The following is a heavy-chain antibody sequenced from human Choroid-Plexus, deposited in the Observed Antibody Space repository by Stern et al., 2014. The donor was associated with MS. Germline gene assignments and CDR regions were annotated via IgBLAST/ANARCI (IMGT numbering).Heavy chain of an antibody. Sequence: VQLVESGGGVVQPGRPLRLSCIGSGFIFSSFGMHWVRQAPGKGLEWGAFISYDGTTKDYAVSVKGRFTISRDNSNNPLWMPMRRLKPEDKGVYYRGRDRPWLTYYFDYWGQGTPVTVSS. CDR3: GRDRPWLTYYFDY. CDR1: GFIFSSFG. J-gene: IGHJ4*02. V-gene: IGHV3-30*03. D-gene: IGHD3-9*01. CDR2: ISYDGTTK.